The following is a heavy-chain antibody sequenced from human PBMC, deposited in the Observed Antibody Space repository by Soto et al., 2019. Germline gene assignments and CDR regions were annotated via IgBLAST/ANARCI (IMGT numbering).Heavy chain of an antibody. D-gene: IGHD6-25*01. Sequence: QVQLVESGGGLVKPGGSLKLSCAASGFTFNDYYMTWIRQTPGKGLEWVSYISDSGSIIHYADSVKGRFTISRDNAQYSLFLQMNMLRGEDTAMYYCARFGSGWHSATDALDIWGQGTMVTVSS. CDR3: ARFGSGWHSATDALDI. CDR1: GFTFNDYY. CDR2: ISDSGSII. V-gene: IGHV3-11*01. J-gene: IGHJ3*02.